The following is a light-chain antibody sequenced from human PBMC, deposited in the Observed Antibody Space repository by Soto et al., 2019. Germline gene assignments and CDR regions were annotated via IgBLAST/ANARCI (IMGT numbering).Light chain of an antibody. CDR3: QSYDSSLSGYG. CDR1: SSNIGAGYD. J-gene: IGLJ1*01. Sequence: QSVLTQPPSVSGAPGQRVTISCTGSSSNIGAGYDVHWYQQLPGTAPKLLIYGNSNRPSGVPDRFSGSKSGTSASLAITGLQAEDEAYYYCQSYDSSLSGYGFGTGNQLPVL. V-gene: IGLV1-40*01. CDR2: GNS.